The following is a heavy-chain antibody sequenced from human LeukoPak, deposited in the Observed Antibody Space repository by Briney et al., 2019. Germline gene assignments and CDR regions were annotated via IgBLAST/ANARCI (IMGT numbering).Heavy chain of an antibody. CDR1: GYTFTSYY. D-gene: IGHD3-3*01. CDR3: AGGATYYDFWSGYLTH. Sequence: ASVKVSCKASGYTFTSYYMHWVRQAPGQGLEWMGIINPSGGSTSYAQKFQGRVTMTRDTSTSTVYMELSSLRSEDTAVYYCAGGATYYDFWSGYLTHWGQGTLVTVSS. J-gene: IGHJ4*02. V-gene: IGHV1-46*03. CDR2: INPSGGST.